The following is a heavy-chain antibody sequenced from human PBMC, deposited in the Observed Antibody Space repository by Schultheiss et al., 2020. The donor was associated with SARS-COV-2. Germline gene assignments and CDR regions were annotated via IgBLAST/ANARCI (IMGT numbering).Heavy chain of an antibody. D-gene: IGHD2-2*02. CDR3: ARDLVVVPAAIPDY. J-gene: IGHJ4*02. V-gene: IGHV3-23*01. CDR1: GFTFSSYA. CDR2: ISGSGGST. Sequence: GGSLRLSCAASGFTFSSYAMSWVRQAPGKGLEWVSAISGSGGSTYYADSVKGRFTISRDNAKNSLYLQMNSLRGDDTAVYYCARDLVVVPAAIPDYWGQGTLVTVSS.